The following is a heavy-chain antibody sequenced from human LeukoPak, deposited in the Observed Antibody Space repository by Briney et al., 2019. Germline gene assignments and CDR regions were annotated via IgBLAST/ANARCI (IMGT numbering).Heavy chain of an antibody. Sequence: PSETLSLTCAVYGGSFSGYYWSWIRQPPGKGLEWIGYIYYSGSTNYNPSLKSRVTISVDTSKNQFSLKLSSVAAADTAVYYCAREHLGQTGDYYYGMDVWGQGTTVTVSS. CDR2: IYYSGST. CDR3: AREHLGQTGDYYYGMDV. J-gene: IGHJ6*02. D-gene: IGHD7-27*01. V-gene: IGHV4-59*01. CDR1: GGSFSGYY.